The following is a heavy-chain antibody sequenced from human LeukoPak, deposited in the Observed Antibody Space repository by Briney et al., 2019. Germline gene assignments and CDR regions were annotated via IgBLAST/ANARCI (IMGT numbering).Heavy chain of an antibody. CDR1: GFTFSTYG. J-gene: IGHJ4*02. D-gene: IGHD6-19*01. V-gene: IGHV3-23*01. CDR3: ARRSGIAVAGAFDY. CDR2: ISGSGSTT. Sequence: GGSLRLSCSASGFTFSTYGMSWVRQAPGKGLEWVISISGSGSTTYYADSVKGRFTISRDNSKNMLYLQMTSLRAEDTAVYYCARRSGIAVAGAFDYWGQGTLVTVSS.